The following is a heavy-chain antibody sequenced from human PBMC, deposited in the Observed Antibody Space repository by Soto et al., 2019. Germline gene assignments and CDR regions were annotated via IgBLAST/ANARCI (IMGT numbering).Heavy chain of an antibody. D-gene: IGHD3-9*01. J-gene: IGHJ4*02. Sequence: ASVKVSCKASGYTFTSYGISWVRQAPGQGLEWMGWISAYNGNTNYAQKLQGRVTMTTDTSTSTAYMELRSLRSDDTAVYYCARQFPYYDILTGYDDYYFDYWGQGTLVTVSS. CDR2: ISAYNGNT. CDR3: ARQFPYYDILTGYDDYYFDY. V-gene: IGHV1-18*01. CDR1: GYTFTSYG.